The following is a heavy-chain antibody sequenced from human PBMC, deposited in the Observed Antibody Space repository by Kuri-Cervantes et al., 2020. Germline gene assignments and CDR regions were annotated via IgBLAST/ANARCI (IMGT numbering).Heavy chain of an antibody. CDR1: GGSFSGYY. D-gene: IGHD3-3*01. V-gene: IGHV4-34*01. CDR3: ARRAYGVGFDP. J-gene: IGHJ5*02. Sequence: SQTLSLTCAVYGGSFSGYYWSWIRQPPGKGLEWIGEINHSGSTNYNPSLKSRVTISVDTSKNHFFLSLSSVTAADTALYYCARRAYGVGFDPWGQGIMVTVSS. CDR2: INHSGST.